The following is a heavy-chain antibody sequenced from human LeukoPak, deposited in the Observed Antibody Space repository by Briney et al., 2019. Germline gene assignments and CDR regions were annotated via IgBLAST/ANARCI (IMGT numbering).Heavy chain of an antibody. J-gene: IGHJ6*03. Sequence: PSETLSLTCTVFGGSISSYYWSWIWQPPGKGLEWIGYIYYSGSTNYNPSLKSRVTISVDTSKNQFSLKLSSVTAADTAVYYCARWDSDNPPVYYYYYMDVWGKGTTVTVSS. CDR3: ARWDSDNPPVYYYYYMDV. CDR1: GGSISSYY. CDR2: IYYSGST. D-gene: IGHD5-24*01. V-gene: IGHV4-59*08.